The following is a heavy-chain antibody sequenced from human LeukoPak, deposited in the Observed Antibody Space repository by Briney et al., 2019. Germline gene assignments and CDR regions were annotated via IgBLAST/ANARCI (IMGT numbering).Heavy chain of an antibody. D-gene: IGHD3-10*01. V-gene: IGHV4-59*08. J-gene: IGHJ4*02. CDR2: SHDSGES. CDR3: AASSHSGSYRAS. CDR1: GGAISYYY. Sequence: SETLSLTCSVCGGAISYYYWRWIRQPPGKGLEWIGYSHDSGESNYNPSLQSRVIISRDTSKNQFSLNLMSVTAADTAVYYCAASSHSGSYRASWGQGTPVTVSS.